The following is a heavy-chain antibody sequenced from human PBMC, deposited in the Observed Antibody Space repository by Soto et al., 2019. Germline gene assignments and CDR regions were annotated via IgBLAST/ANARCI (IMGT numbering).Heavy chain of an antibody. CDR1: GYTFTSYA. Sequence: QVQLVQSGSELKKPGASVKVSCKASGYTFTSYAMSWVRQAPGQGLEWMGWINTNTGNPTYAQGFTGRFVFSLDTSVSTAYLQICSLKAEDTAVYYCATDLLEWTENGPTNAFDIWGQGTMVTVSS. V-gene: IGHV7-4-1*01. D-gene: IGHD3-3*01. J-gene: IGHJ3*02. CDR3: ATDLLEWTENGPTNAFDI. CDR2: INTNTGNP.